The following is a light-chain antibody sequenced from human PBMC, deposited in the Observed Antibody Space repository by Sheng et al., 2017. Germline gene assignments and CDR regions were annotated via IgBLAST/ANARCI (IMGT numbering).Light chain of an antibody. V-gene: IGKV3-15*01. CDR2: RAS. Sequence: EIVMTQSPDTLSVSPGERATLSCRANQSVDSNLAWYQQKPGQPPRLLIYRASSRATGLPARFSGSGSGTEFTLTISSLQSEDFAVYHCQQYNMWPRTFGQGTRVE. J-gene: IGKJ1*01. CDR3: QQYNMWPRT. CDR1: QSVDSN.